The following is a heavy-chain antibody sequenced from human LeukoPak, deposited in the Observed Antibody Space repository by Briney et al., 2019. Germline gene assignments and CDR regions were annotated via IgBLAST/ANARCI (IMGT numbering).Heavy chain of an antibody. CDR3: ARAYDILTRSQKKNYYYMDV. V-gene: IGHV3-20*04. D-gene: IGHD3-9*01. Sequence: PGGSLGLSCAASGFTFDDYGMSWVRQAPGKGLEWVSGINWNGGSTGYADSVKGRFTISRDNAKNSLYLQMNSLRAEDTALYYCARAYDILTRSQKKNYYYMDVWGKGTTVTVSS. CDR1: GFTFDDYG. CDR2: INWNGGST. J-gene: IGHJ6*03.